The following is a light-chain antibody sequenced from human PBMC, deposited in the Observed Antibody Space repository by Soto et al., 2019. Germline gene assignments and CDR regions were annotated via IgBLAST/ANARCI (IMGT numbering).Light chain of an antibody. CDR2: LEGSGSY. CDR1: SGHSSYI. V-gene: IGLV4-60*02. CDR3: ETWDSNTRV. J-gene: IGLJ2*01. Sequence: QPVLTQSSSASASLGSSVKLTCTLSSGHSSYIIAWHHQQPGKAPRYLMKLEGSGSYNKGSGVPDRFSASSSGADRYLTISNLQVEDEANYYCETWDSNTRVFGGGTKLTV.